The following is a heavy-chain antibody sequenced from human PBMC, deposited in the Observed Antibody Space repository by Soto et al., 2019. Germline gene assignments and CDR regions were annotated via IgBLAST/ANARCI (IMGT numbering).Heavy chain of an antibody. D-gene: IGHD3-10*01. J-gene: IGHJ4*02. CDR3: ARHWITMVRGVCHFDY. Sequence: SETLSVTCTVSGGSISSSSYYWGWIRQPPGKGLEWIGSIYYSGSTYYNPSLKSRVTMSVDPSKNQFSLKLISVTAADTAVYYCARHWITMVRGVCHFDYWGQGTLVTVSS. V-gene: IGHV4-39*01. CDR1: GGSISSSSYY. CDR2: IYYSGST.